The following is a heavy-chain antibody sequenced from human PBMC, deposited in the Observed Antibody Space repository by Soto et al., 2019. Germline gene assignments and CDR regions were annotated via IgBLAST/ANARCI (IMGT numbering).Heavy chain of an antibody. Sequence: QVQLVESGGGVVQPGRSLRLSCAASGFTFSSYGMHWVRQAPGKGLEWVAVIWYDGSNKYYADSVKGRFTISRDNSKNTLYLQMNSLRAEDTAVYYCARGAEQWLKGGLDDAFDIWGQGTMVTVSS. V-gene: IGHV3-33*01. CDR3: ARGAEQWLKGGLDDAFDI. CDR2: IWYDGSNK. J-gene: IGHJ3*02. D-gene: IGHD6-19*01. CDR1: GFTFSSYG.